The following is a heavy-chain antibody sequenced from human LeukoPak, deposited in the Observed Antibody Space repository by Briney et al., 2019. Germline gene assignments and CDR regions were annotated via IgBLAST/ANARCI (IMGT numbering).Heavy chain of an antibody. Sequence: GGSLRLSCAPSGFTFSSYTLNWVRQAPGKGLEWVSSITTAGYVYYSDSLKGRFTISRDDAKQSLYLQMDSLRAEDTAVYYCARDTKYYDSSGYYAGSDIYHCGQGTLVTVSS. V-gene: IGHV3-21*01. CDR3: ARDTKYYDSSGYYAGSDIYH. J-gene: IGHJ4*02. D-gene: IGHD3-22*01. CDR2: ITTAGYV. CDR1: GFTFSSYT.